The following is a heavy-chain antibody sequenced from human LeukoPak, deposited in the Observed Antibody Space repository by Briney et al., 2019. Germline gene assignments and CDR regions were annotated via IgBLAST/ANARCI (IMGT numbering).Heavy chain of an antibody. J-gene: IGHJ4*02. V-gene: IGHV1-24*01. CDR1: GYTLTELS. D-gene: IGHD6-19*01. CDR3: ATEGYSSGGFDY. Sequence: ASVKVSCKVSGYTLTELSMHWVRQAPGKGLEWMGGFDPEDGETIYAQKFQGRVTMTEDTSTDTAYMELSSLRSEDTAVYYCATEGYSSGGFDYWGQGTLVTVSS. CDR2: FDPEDGET.